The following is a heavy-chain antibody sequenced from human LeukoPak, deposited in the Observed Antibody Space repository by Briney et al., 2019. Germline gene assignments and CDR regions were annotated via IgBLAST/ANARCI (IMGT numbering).Heavy chain of an antibody. CDR1: GYTFTRYY. CDR3: ARDHGSGSYHGMGY. CDR2: INPSGGST. V-gene: IGHV1-46*01. Sequence: ASVKVPCKASGYTFTRYYIHWVRQAPGQGLEWMGIINPSGGSTNYAQKFQDRVTMTGDMSTSTVYMELSSLRSEDTAMYYCARDHGSGSYHGMGYWGQGTRVTVSS. J-gene: IGHJ4*02. D-gene: IGHD1-26*01.